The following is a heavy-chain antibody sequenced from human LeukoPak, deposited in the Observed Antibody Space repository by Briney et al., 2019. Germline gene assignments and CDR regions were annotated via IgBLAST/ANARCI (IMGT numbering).Heavy chain of an antibody. J-gene: IGHJ3*01. CDR3: ARDDYGVFDAFDV. Sequence: SETLSLTCTVSGGSISSHYWSWIRQPPGKGPGWVGYIYNSGSTNYNPSLKSRVTISLDTSKNQFSLHLTSVTAADTAVYFCARDDYGVFDAFDVWGQGTVVTVSS. V-gene: IGHV4-59*08. D-gene: IGHD3-16*01. CDR2: IYNSGST. CDR1: GGSISSHY.